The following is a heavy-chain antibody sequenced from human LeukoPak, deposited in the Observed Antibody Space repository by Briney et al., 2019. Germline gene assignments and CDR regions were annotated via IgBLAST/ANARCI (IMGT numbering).Heavy chain of an antibody. CDR1: GFTFSSYA. V-gene: IGHV3-30-3*01. D-gene: IGHD6-19*01. Sequence: GGSLRLSCAASGFTFSSYAMHWVRQAPGKGLERVAVISYDGSNKYYADSVKRRFTISRDNSKNTLYLQMNSLRAEDTAVYSCARASGWYDPNRPVDYWGQGTLVTVSS. CDR2: ISYDGSNK. J-gene: IGHJ4*02. CDR3: ARASGWYDPNRPVDY.